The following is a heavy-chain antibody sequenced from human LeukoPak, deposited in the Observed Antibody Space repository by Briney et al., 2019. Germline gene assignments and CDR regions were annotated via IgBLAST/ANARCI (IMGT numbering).Heavy chain of an antibody. D-gene: IGHD2-2*01. CDR1: GFTFSSYE. V-gene: IGHV3-49*04. J-gene: IGHJ4*02. Sequence: GGSLRLSCAASGFTFSSYEMNWVRQAPGKGLEWVGFIRTKGYGGTTEYAASVKGRFTISRDDSKSIAYLQMNSLKTEDTAVYYCTRDDRYCSTTSCSYFDYWGQGTLVTVSS. CDR2: IRTKGYGGTT. CDR3: TRDDRYCSTTSCSYFDY.